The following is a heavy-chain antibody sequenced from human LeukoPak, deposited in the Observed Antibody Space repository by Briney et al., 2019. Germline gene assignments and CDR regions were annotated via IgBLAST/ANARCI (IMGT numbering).Heavy chain of an antibody. D-gene: IGHD6-13*01. CDR2: MNPNSGNT. Sequence: GASVKVSCKASGYTFTSYDINWVRQATGQGLEWMGWMNPNSGNTGYAQKFQGRVTMTRNTSISTAYMELSSLRSEDTAVYYCARDSSSWSYYYYGMDVWGQGTTVTVS. CDR1: GYTFTSYD. V-gene: IGHV1-8*01. CDR3: ARDSSSWSYYYYGMDV. J-gene: IGHJ6*02.